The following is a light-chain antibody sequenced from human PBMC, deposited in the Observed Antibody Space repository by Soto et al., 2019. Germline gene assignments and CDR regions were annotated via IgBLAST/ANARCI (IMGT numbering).Light chain of an antibody. V-gene: IGLV2-23*01. CDR3: CSYAGSSTHAV. Sequence: QSVLTQPASVSGSPGQSITISGTGTSSDVGSYNLVSWYQQHPGKAPKLMIYEGSKRPSGVSNRFSGSKSGNTASLTISGLQAEDEADYYCCSYAGSSTHAVFGGGTKLTVL. CDR1: SSDVGSYNL. J-gene: IGLJ7*01. CDR2: EGS.